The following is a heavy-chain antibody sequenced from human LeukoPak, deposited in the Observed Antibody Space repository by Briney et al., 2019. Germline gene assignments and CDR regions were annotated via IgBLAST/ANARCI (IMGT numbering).Heavy chain of an antibody. D-gene: IGHD4-17*01. Sequence: PSETLSLTCTVSGGSISNYYWSWIRQPPGKGLEWIGYIYYSGSTNYNPSLKSRVTISVDKSKNQFSLNLTSVTAADTAVYYCAKKTTAFDAFDMWGQGTMVTVSS. J-gene: IGHJ3*02. CDR2: IYYSGST. CDR3: AKKTTAFDAFDM. CDR1: GGSISNYY. V-gene: IGHV4-59*12.